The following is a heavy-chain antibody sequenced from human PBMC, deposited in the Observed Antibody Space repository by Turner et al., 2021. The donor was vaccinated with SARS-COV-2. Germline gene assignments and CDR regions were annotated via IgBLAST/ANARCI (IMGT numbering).Heavy chain of an antibody. V-gene: IGHV3-9*01. CDR1: GFTFDVYA. CDR2: ISWNSGSI. CDR3: AKDIGYSSGGVDY. J-gene: IGHJ4*02. D-gene: IGHD6-19*01. Sequence: EVQLVVSGGGLVQPGRSLRLSCAASGFTFDVYAMHWVRQAPGKGLEWVSGISWNSGSIGYADSVKGRFTISRDNAKNSLYLQMNSLRAEDTALYYCAKDIGYSSGGVDYWGQGTLVTVSS.